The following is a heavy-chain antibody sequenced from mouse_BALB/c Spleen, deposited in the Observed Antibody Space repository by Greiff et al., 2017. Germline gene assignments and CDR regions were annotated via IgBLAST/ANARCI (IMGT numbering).Heavy chain of an antibody. CDR3: ARLITTVVAMDY. CDR1: GFAFSSYD. Sequence: EVKLMESGGGLVKPGGSLKLSCAASGFAFSSYDMSWVRQTPEKRLEWVAYISSGGGSTYYPDTVKGRFTISRDNAKNTLYLQMSSLKSEDTAMYYCARLITTVVAMDYWGQGTSVTVSS. V-gene: IGHV5-12-1*01. CDR2: ISSGGGST. D-gene: IGHD1-1*01. J-gene: IGHJ4*01.